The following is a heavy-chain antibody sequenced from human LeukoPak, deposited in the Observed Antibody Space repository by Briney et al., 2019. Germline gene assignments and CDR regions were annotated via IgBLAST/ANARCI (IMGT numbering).Heavy chain of an antibody. CDR2: ISGSGGST. CDR3: ARATGYSYGRHDAFDI. V-gene: IGHV3-23*01. CDR1: GFTFSSYA. Sequence: GGSLRLSCAASGFTFSSYAMSWVRQAPGKGLEWVSAISGSGGSTYYADSVKGRFTISRDNSKNTLYLQMNSLSAEDTAVYYCARATGYSYGRHDAFDIWGQGTMVTVSS. J-gene: IGHJ3*02. D-gene: IGHD5-18*01.